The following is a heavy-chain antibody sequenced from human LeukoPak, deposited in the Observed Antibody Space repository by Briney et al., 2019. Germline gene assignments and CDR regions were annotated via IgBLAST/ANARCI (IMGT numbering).Heavy chain of an antibody. CDR3: ARLDSGGYGVFDI. CDR2: IYYSGST. V-gene: IGHV4-59*08. J-gene: IGHJ3*02. CDR1: GGSISSYY. Sequence: PSETLSLTCTVSGGSISSYYWNWMRQPPGKGLEWLGYIYYSGSTNYNPSLKSRVTISVDTSKSQLSLKLSSMTAADTAMYYCARLDSGGYGVFDIWGQGTMVTVSS. D-gene: IGHD6-19*01.